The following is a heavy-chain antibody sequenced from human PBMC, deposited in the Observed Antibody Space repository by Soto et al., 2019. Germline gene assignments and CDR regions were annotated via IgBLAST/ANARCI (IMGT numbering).Heavy chain of an antibody. CDR3: ARVHLSSSGPYFDY. CDR1: GGSISSYY. D-gene: IGHD6-6*01. J-gene: IGHJ4*02. Sequence: SETLSLTCTVSGGSISSYYWSWIRQPPGKGLEWIGYIYYSGSTNYNPSLKSRVTISVDTSKNQFSLKLSSVTAADTAVYYCARVHLSSSGPYFDYWGQGTLVTVSS. V-gene: IGHV4-59*01. CDR2: IYYSGST.